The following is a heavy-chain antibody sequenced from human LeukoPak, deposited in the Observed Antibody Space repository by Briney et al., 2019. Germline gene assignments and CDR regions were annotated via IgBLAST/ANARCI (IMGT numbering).Heavy chain of an antibody. CDR1: GGTFSSYG. CDR2: ISAYNGNT. D-gene: IGHD3-22*01. J-gene: IGHJ4*02. V-gene: IGHV1-18*01. Sequence: GSSVKVSCKASGGTFSSYGIIWVRQAPGQGLEWMGWISAYNGNTNYAQKLQGRVTMTTDTSTSTAYMELRSLRSDDTAVYYCSRQGDYTMTFDYWGQGTLVTVSS. CDR3: SRQGDYTMTFDY.